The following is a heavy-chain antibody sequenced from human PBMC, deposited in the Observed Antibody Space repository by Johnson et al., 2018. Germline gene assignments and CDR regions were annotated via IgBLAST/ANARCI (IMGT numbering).Heavy chain of an antibody. J-gene: IGHJ6*02. CDR1: GFNFGHND. Sequence: VQSGGSLRLSCVASGFNFGHNDMHWVRQTTGRGLEWVSTIGPAGDTYYSGSVKGRFTISRENAKNSLYLQMNSLRAGDTAVYYCVRDSTMGGNYYYVMDVWGQGTTVTVSS. CDR3: VRDSTMGGNYYYVMDV. CDR2: IGPAGDT. V-gene: IGHV3-13*04. D-gene: IGHD4/OR15-4a*01.